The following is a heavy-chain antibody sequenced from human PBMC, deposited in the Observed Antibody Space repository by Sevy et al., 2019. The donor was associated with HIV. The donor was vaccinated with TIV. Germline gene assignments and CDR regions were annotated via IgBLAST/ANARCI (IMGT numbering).Heavy chain of an antibody. V-gene: IGHV1-2*02. CDR3: ARVGCSGGSCYDY. CDR2: INPNSGGT. CDR1: GYTFTGYS. D-gene: IGHD2-15*01. J-gene: IGHJ4*02. Sequence: ASVKVSCKASGYTFTGYSMHWVRQAPGQGLEWMGWINPNSGGTNYAQKFQGRVTMTRDTSISTAYMELSRLRSDETAVYYCARVGCSGGSCYDYWGQGTLVTVSS.